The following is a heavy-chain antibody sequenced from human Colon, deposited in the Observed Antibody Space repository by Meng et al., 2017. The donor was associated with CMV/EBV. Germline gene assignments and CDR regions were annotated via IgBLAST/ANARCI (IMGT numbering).Heavy chain of an antibody. CDR3: ARGRTYQYGLDV. Sequence: QGQLQQWGAGLLNPAAPLALTCAVDGGSFSGYYWPWIRQPPGKGREWIGEIHHFGSSNYNPSLKSRVTISVDTSKKQFSLKVDSVTAADTAVYYCARGRTYQYGLDVWGQGTTVTVSS. CDR2: IHHFGSS. V-gene: IGHV4-34*01. CDR1: GGSFSGYY. D-gene: IGHD2-2*01. J-gene: IGHJ6*02.